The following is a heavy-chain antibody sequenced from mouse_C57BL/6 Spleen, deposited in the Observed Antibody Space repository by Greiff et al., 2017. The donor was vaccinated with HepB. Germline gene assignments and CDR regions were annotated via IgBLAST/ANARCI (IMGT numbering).Heavy chain of an antibody. D-gene: IGHD3-3*01. V-gene: IGHV1-20*01. CDR1: GYSFTGYF. CDR2: INPYNGDT. Sequence: EVQLMESGPELVKPGDSVKISCKASGYSFTGYFMNWVMQSHGKSLEWIGRINPYNGDTFYNQKFKGKATLTVDKSSSTAHMELRSLTSEDSAVYYCARGDYYFDYWGQGTTLTVSS. J-gene: IGHJ2*01. CDR3: ARGDYYFDY.